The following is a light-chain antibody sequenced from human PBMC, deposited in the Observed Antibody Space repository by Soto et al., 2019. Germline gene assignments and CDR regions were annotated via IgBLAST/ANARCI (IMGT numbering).Light chain of an antibody. J-gene: IGLJ1*01. CDR1: SSDVGSYNL. CDR3: CSYAGSSTWV. Sequence: QSALTQPASVSGSPGQSITISCTGTSSDVGSYNLVSWYQQHPGKAPKLMIYEGSKRPSGVSNRFSGSKSGNTAPLTISGLQAEEEADYYCCSYAGSSTWVFGTGTKLTVL. CDR2: EGS. V-gene: IGLV2-23*01.